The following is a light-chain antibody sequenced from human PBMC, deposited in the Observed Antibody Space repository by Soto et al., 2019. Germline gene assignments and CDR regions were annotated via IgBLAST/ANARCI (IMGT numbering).Light chain of an antibody. Sequence: IPMTQAPSSLSASVGDRVTITCRASQGIANFLHWYQHKPGKAPRLLIYAASNLQRGVPSRFSGRGSPTAFTLTINSLEPEDFASYYCHQSLSFPYSFGPGTKVEIK. CDR2: AAS. J-gene: IGKJ2*03. CDR3: HQSLSFPYS. CDR1: QGIANF. V-gene: IGKV1-39*01.